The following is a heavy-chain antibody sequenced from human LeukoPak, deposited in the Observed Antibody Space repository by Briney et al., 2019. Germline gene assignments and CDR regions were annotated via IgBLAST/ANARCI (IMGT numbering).Heavy chain of an antibody. D-gene: IGHD3-22*01. CDR1: GFTFSTYP. CDR2: ISKDGREK. Sequence: GGSLGLSCAASGFTFSTYPMHWVRQAPGKGLEWVSVISKDGREKHFADPVKGRFTISRDNSRNTLYLQMNSLRAEDTAVYYCAREGSIGHYPYWGQGILVTVPS. J-gene: IGHJ4*02. V-gene: IGHV3-30*04. CDR3: AREGSIGHYPY.